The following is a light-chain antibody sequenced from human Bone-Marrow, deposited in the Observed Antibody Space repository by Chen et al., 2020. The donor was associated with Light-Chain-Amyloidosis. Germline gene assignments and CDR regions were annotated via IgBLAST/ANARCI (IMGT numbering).Light chain of an antibody. V-gene: IGLV2-23*02. CDR2: EVN. Sequence: QSALTQPASVSGSPGQLITISCTGTSSDVGSFNLVSWYQQHPGKAPKLMIYEVNKRPSGVSNRFSGSKSGNTASLTISGLQAEDEADYYCCSYAGSNTYVFGTETKVTVL. CDR1: SSDVGSFNL. CDR3: CSYAGSNTYV. J-gene: IGLJ1*01.